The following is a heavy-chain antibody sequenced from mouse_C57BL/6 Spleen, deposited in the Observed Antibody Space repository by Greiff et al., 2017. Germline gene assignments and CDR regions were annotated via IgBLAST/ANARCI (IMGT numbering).Heavy chain of an antibody. D-gene: IGHD1-1*01. Sequence: QVTLKVSGPGILQSSQTLSLTCSFSGFSLSTSGMGVSWIRQPSGKGLEWLAHIYWDDDKRYNPSLKSRLTISKDTSRNQVFLKITSVYSADTATYDCARTSVYYYGSSLYYAMDYWGQGTSVTVSS. CDR1: GFSLSTSGMG. CDR3: ARTSVYYYGSSLYYAMDY. J-gene: IGHJ4*01. V-gene: IGHV8-12*01. CDR2: IYWDDDK.